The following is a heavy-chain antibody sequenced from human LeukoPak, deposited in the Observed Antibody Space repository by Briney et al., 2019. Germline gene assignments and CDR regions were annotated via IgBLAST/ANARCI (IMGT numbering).Heavy chain of an antibody. D-gene: IGHD3-3*01. Sequence: SETLSLTCTVSGGSISSGDYYWSWIRQHPGKGLEWIGYIYYSGSTYYNPSLKSRVTISVDTSKNQFSLKLSSVTAADTAVYYCAREVRSSFGVVIMYYFDYWGQGTLVTVSS. CDR3: AREVRSSFGVVIMYYFDY. CDR1: GGSISSGDYY. CDR2: IYYSGST. J-gene: IGHJ4*02. V-gene: IGHV4-31*03.